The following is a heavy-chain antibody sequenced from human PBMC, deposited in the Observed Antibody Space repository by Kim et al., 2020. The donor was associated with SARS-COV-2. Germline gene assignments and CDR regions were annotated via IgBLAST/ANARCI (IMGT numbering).Heavy chain of an antibody. Sequence: SVKVSCKASGGTFSSYAISWVRQAPGQGLEWMGGIIPIFGTANYAQKFQGRVTITADESTSTAYMELSSLRSEDTAVYYCARDGTGERLLQFFFTWGQGTLVTVSS. D-gene: IGHD2-21*01. J-gene: IGHJ5*02. V-gene: IGHV1-69*13. CDR1: GGTFSSYA. CDR2: IIPIFGTA. CDR3: ARDGTGERLLQFFFT.